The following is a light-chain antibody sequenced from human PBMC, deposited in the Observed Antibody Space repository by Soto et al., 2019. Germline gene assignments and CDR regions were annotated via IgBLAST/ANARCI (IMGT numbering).Light chain of an antibody. J-gene: IGLJ1*01. V-gene: IGLV1-40*01. CDR2: DNT. Sequence: QSVLTQPPSVSGAPGERVTISCTGSSSDIGAGYRVRWYQQVPGTAPKLLIYDNTNRPSGVPARFSGSKSGTSASLAISGLQSEDEADYYCAAWDDSLNGYVFGTGTKVTVL. CDR3: AAWDDSLNGYV. CDR1: SSDIGAGYR.